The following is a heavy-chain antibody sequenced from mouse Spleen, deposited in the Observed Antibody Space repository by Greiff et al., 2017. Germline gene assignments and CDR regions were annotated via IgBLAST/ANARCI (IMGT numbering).Heavy chain of an antibody. CDR2: IYPGSGNT. CDR3: ATLYDYDVGFAY. CDR1: GYTFTDYY. Sequence: VQLQQSGAELVRPGASVKLSCKASGYTFTDYYINWVKQRPGQGLEWIARIYPGSGNTYYNEKFKGKATLTAEKSSSTAYMQLSSLTSEDSAVYFCATLYDYDVGFAYWGQGTLVTVSA. D-gene: IGHD2-4*01. V-gene: IGHV1-76*01. J-gene: IGHJ3*01.